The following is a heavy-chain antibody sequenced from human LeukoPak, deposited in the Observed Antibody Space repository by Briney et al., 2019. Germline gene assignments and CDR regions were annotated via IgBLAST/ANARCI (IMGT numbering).Heavy chain of an antibody. CDR2: ISYDGSNK. Sequence: GRSLRLSCAASGFTFSSYAMHWVRQAPGKGLEWVAVISYDGSNKYYADSVKGRFTISRDNSKNTLYLQMNSLRAEDTAVYYCARAGPHYYDSSGYYAAYGMDVWGQGTTVTVSS. J-gene: IGHJ6*02. V-gene: IGHV3-30*04. CDR1: GFTFSSYA. D-gene: IGHD3-22*01. CDR3: ARAGPHYYDSSGYYAAYGMDV.